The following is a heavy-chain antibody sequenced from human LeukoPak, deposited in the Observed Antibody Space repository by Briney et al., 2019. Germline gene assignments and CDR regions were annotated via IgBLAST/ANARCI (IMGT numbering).Heavy chain of an antibody. V-gene: IGHV1-2*02. CDR2: INPNSGGT. D-gene: IGHD4-17*01. Sequence: ASVKVSCKASGYTFTGYYMHLVRQAPGQGLEWMGWINPNSGGTNYAQKFQGRVTMTRDTSISTAYMELSRLRSDDTAVYYCARDLVHDYGDYDDYWGQGTLVTVSS. CDR3: ARDLVHDYGDYDDY. CDR1: GYTFTGYY. J-gene: IGHJ4*02.